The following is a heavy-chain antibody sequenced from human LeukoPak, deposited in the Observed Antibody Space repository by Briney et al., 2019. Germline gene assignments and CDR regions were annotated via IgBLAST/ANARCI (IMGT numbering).Heavy chain of an antibody. CDR3: ARDLLDYYDSSGYPRGAFDI. V-gene: IGHV3-66*02. J-gene: IGHJ3*02. Sequence: EGSLRLSCAASGFTVSSNYMSWVRQAPGKGLEWVSVIYSGGSTYYADSVKGRFTISRDNSKNTLYLQMNSLRAEDTAVYYCARDLLDYYDSSGYPRGAFDIWGQGTMVAVSS. CDR1: GFTVSSNY. CDR2: IYSGGST. D-gene: IGHD3-22*01.